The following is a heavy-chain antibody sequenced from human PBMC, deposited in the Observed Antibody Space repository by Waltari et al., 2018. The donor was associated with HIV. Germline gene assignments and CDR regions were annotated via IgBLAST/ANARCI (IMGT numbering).Heavy chain of an antibody. CDR3: ARDRSGYSSSSPGPAVY. V-gene: IGHV1-2*06. D-gene: IGHD6-6*01. CDR2: INPDSGGT. J-gene: IGHJ4*02. Sequence: QVQLVQSGAEVKKPGASVKVSCKASGYTFTGYYIHWVRQAPGQGLEWMGRINPDSGGTNYAQKFQGRVTVTRDTSISTADMELSSLRSDDTAWYFCARDRSGYSSSSPGPAVYWGQGTLVTVSS. CDR1: GYTFTGYY.